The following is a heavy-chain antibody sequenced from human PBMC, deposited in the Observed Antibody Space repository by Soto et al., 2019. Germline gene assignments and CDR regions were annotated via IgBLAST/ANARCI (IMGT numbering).Heavy chain of an antibody. Sequence: QVQLVQSGAEVKRPGASVKVSCKASGYTFSSYGISWVRQAPGQGLEWMGGISGYNGDTKHAQSLQDRVTMTTDTATNTAYMELRSLTSDDTAVYYCARDQRVSLTAIRAFDLWGPGTLLTVSS. CDR3: ARDQRVSLTAIRAFDL. CDR2: ISGYNGDT. J-gene: IGHJ2*01. V-gene: IGHV1-18*01. D-gene: IGHD2-21*02. CDR1: GYTFSSYG.